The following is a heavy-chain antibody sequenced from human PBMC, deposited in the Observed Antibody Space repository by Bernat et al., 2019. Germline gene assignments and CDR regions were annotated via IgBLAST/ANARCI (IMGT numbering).Heavy chain of an antibody. CDR2: ISPRSDTI. J-gene: IGHJ4*02. CDR3: ARDRPRDRLGPDY. Sequence: EVQLVESGGGLVQPGGSLRISCAASGFTFSDYSMNWVRQAPGKGLEWISYISPRSDTIYYADSVKGRFTISKDNAKNSLHLQMDSLRDGDTAMYYCARDRPRDRLGPDYWGQGTLVTVSS. D-gene: IGHD3-16*02. V-gene: IGHV3-48*02. CDR1: GFTFSDYS.